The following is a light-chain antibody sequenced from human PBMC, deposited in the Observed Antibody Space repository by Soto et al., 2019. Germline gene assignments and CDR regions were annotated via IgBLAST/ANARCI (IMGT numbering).Light chain of an antibody. CDR2: GNS. CDR3: QSYDSSLSV. Sequence: QSALTQPPSVSGAPGQRVTISCTGSSSNIGAGYDVHWYQQLPGTVPKLLIYGNSNRPSGVPDRFSGSKSGTSASLAISGLQAEDEADYYCQSYDSSLSVFGGGTKLTVL. J-gene: IGLJ3*02. CDR1: SSNIGAGYD. V-gene: IGLV1-40*01.